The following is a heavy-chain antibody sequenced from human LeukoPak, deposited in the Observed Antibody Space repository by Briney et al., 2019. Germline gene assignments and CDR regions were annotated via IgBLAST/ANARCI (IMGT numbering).Heavy chain of an antibody. CDR1: GGTFSSYA. CDR2: IIPIFGTA. V-gene: IGHV1-69*05. Sequence: SVKVSCKASGGTFSSYAISWVRQAPGQGLEWMGGIIPIFGTANYAQKFQGRVTMTRNTSISTAYMELSSLRSEDTAVYYCARGRHDSSGYYYVDWFDPWGQGTLVTVSS. J-gene: IGHJ5*02. CDR3: ARGRHDSSGYYYVDWFDP. D-gene: IGHD3-22*01.